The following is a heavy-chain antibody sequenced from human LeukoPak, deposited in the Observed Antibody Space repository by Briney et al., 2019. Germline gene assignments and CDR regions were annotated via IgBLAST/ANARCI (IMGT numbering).Heavy chain of an antibody. D-gene: IGHD3-3*01. V-gene: IGHV1-8*03. CDR1: GYTFTSYD. J-gene: IGHJ6*03. Sequence: ASVKVSCKASGYTFTSYDINWVRQATGQGLEWMGWMNPNSGNTGYAQKFQGRVTITRNTSISTAYMELSSLRSEDTAVYYCARTYYDFWSGYSYYYYYMDVWGKGTTVTVSS. CDR2: MNPNSGNT. CDR3: ARTYYDFWSGYSYYYYYMDV.